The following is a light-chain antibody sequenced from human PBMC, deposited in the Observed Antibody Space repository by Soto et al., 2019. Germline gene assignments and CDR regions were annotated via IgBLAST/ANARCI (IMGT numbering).Light chain of an antibody. CDR1: SSNIGAGYD. V-gene: IGLV1-40*01. Sequence: QSVLTQPPSVSGAPGQRITISCTGRSSNIGAGYDVHWYQQLPGTAPKLLIYRDTNRPSGVPDRFSGSKSGTSASLAITGLQADDEADYYCQSYDSSLSGVVFGGGTKLTVL. J-gene: IGLJ2*01. CDR3: QSYDSSLSGVV. CDR2: RDT.